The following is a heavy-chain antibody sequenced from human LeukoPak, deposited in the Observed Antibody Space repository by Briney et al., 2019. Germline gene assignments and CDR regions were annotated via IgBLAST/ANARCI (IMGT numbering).Heavy chain of an antibody. CDR2: IYSGGST. J-gene: IGHJ4*02. D-gene: IGHD3-22*01. CDR1: GFCVSNNY. V-gene: IGHV3-66*01. Sequence: GGSLSLSCAVSGFCVSNNYMSWVRQAPGKGLEWVSVIYSGGSTYYADSVKGRFTISRDSSKNTLYLQMNSLRAEDTAVYYCAREESEWLLRYFAYCGQGTLVTVSS. CDR3: AREESEWLLRYFAY.